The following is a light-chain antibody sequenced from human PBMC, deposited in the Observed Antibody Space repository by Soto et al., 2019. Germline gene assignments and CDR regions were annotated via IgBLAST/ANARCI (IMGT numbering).Light chain of an antibody. V-gene: IGLV2-14*01. CDR1: SSDVGGYNF. J-gene: IGLJ1*01. Sequence: QSALTPPASVSGSPGQSITISCTGTSSDVGGYNFVYWYQQHPRKTPKRMMYDVSNRPSGVSNRFSGSKSGNTASLTISGLQAEDEADYNCSSYTSSSTRAFGTGTKLTVL. CDR3: SSYTSSSTRA. CDR2: DVS.